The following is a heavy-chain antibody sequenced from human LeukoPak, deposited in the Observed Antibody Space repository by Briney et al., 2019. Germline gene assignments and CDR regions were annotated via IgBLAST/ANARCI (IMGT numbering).Heavy chain of an antibody. J-gene: IGHJ4*02. Sequence: SETLSLTCTVSGGSISSYYWSWVRQAPGKGLEWIGYTHCSESTNYNPSFRSRVTISVDTSKNQLSLKLSSVTAADTAVYYCARIVTYNYGYVDYWGQGTLVTVSS. CDR3: ARIVTYNYGYVDY. V-gene: IGHV4-59*01. CDR2: THCSEST. D-gene: IGHD5-18*01. CDR1: GGSISSYY.